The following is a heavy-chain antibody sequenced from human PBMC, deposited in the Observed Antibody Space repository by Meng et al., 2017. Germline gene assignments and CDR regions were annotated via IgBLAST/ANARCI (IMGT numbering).Heavy chain of an antibody. D-gene: IGHD2-15*01. Sequence: GESLKISCAASGFTFSSYAMSWVRQAPGKGLEWVSAISGSGGSTYYADSVKGRFTISRDNSKNTLYLQMNSLRAEDTAVYYCAREPYCSGGSCYPDYWGQGTLVTVSS. V-gene: IGHV3-23*01. J-gene: IGHJ4*02. CDR2: ISGSGGST. CDR3: AREPYCSGGSCYPDY. CDR1: GFTFSSYA.